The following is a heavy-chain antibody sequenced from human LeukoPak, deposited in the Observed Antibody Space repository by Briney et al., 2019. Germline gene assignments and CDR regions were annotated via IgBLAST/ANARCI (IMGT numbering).Heavy chain of an antibody. Sequence: PGGSLRLSCAASGFTFSSYWMHWVRQAPGKGLVWVSRINSDGSTTNYADSVKGRFTISRDNAKNTLYLQMNSLRAEDTAVYYCAKDLEGSVYYYYYGMDVWGQGTTVTVSS. CDR1: GFTFSSYW. D-gene: IGHD1-1*01. CDR3: AKDLEGSVYYYYYGMDV. J-gene: IGHJ6*02. V-gene: IGHV3-74*01. CDR2: INSDGSTT.